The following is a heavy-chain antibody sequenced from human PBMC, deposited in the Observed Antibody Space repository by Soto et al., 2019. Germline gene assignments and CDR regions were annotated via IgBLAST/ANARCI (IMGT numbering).Heavy chain of an antibody. CDR1: GFTFSSHA. V-gene: IGHV3-30-3*01. CDR3: ARDKDFWSGYYHSSAGAFDI. Sequence: LRLSCAASGFTFSSHAMHWVRQAPGKGLEWVAVISYDGSNKYYADSVKGRFTISRDNSKNTLYLQMNSLRAEDTAVYYCARDKDFWSGYYHSSAGAFDIWGQGTMVTVSS. CDR2: ISYDGSNK. D-gene: IGHD3-3*01. J-gene: IGHJ3*02.